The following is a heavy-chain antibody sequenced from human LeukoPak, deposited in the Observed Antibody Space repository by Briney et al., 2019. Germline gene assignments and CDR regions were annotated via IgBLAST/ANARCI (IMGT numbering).Heavy chain of an antibody. CDR1: GFAVGRNY. D-gene: IGHD1-14*01. CDR3: ARRPGN. J-gene: IGHJ4*02. Sequence: GGSLILSCVASGFAVGRNYMSWVRQAPGKGLECVSLIYSGGAIRYADSVKGRFTISRDSSKNTLFLQMNDLTVEDTARYYCARRPGNWGQGILVTVSS. CDR2: IYSGGAI. V-gene: IGHV3-53*01.